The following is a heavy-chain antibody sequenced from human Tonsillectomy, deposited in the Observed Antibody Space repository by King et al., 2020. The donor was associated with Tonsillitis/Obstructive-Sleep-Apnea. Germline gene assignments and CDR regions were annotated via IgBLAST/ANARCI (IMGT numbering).Heavy chain of an antibody. CDR1: GFSLSDHW. D-gene: IGHD2-2*01. CDR2: ISTEATYT. CDR3: ASDSCGTSGCHGHTFRS. V-gene: IGHV3-74*01. J-gene: IGHJ5*02. Sequence: VQLVESGGGLVQPGGSLRLSCAASGFSLSDHWMHWVRHVPGKGLVWVARISTEATYTSFADSVKGRFSISRDDATNTLFLQMNSLRPEDTAVYYCASDSCGTSGCHGHTFRSWGQGTMVAVSA.